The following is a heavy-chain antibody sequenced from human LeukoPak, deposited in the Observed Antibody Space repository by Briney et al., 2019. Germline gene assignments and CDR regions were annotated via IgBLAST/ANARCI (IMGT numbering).Heavy chain of an antibody. CDR2: IVVGGGNT. CDR3: AAEIYGGNSDCCTFDF. V-gene: IGHV1-58*02. D-gene: IGHD4-23*01. CDR1: GFTFTRSA. J-gene: IGHJ3*01. Sequence: SVKVSCKASGFTFTRSAIQWVRQARGQRLEWIGWIVVGGGNTNHAQRFQDRVTITRDMSTSTAYMELSSLTSEDTAVYYCAAEIYGGNSDCCTFDFWGQGTPVTVSS.